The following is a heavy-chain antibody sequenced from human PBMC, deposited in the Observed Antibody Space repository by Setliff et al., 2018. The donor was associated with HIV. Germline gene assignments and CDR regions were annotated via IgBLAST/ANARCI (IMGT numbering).Heavy chain of an antibody. CDR1: GYSISSGYY. Sequence: PSETLSLTCAVSGYSISSGYYWGWIRQPPGKGLEWIRSIYHSGSTYYNPSLKSRVTISVDTSKNQFSLKLSSVTAADTAVYYCARGNYDILTGRAIYYYYYMDVWGKGTTVTVSS. CDR2: IYHSGST. D-gene: IGHD3-9*01. CDR3: ARGNYDILTGRAIYYYYYMDV. V-gene: IGHV4-38-2*01. J-gene: IGHJ6*03.